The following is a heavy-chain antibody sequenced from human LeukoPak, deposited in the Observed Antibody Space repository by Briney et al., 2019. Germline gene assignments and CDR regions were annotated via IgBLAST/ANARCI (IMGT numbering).Heavy chain of an antibody. J-gene: IGHJ4*02. Sequence: PGGSLRLSCAASGLTFDDYTMHWVRQAPGKGLEWVSLISWDGGSTYYADSVKGRFTISRDNSKNSLYLQMNSLRTEDTALYYCAKEGEPAAALDYWGQGTLVTVSS. V-gene: IGHV3-43*01. CDR1: GLTFDDYT. CDR2: ISWDGGST. D-gene: IGHD6-13*01. CDR3: AKEGEPAAALDY.